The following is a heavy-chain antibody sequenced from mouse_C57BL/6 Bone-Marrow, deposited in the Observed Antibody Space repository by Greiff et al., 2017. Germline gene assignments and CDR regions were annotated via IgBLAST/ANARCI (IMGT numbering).Heavy chain of an antibody. V-gene: IGHV5-6*01. J-gene: IGHJ3*01. D-gene: IGHD6-2*01. CDR1: GFTFSSYG. Sequence: EVKLVESGGDLVKPGGSLKLSCAASGFTFSSYGMSWFRQTPDKRLEWVATISSGGSYTYYPDSVKGRFTISRDNAKSTLYLQMSSLKSADTAMYYCARLSPFAYWGQGTLVSVSA. CDR3: ARLSPFAY. CDR2: ISSGGSYT.